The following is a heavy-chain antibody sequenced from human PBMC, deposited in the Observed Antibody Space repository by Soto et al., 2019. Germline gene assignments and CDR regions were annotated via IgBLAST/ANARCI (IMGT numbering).Heavy chain of an antibody. CDR2: IYDSGST. D-gene: IGHD3-22*01. Sequence: SETLSVTCTVSVGSSSSSNYYWGWGLQPPGKGREWIGSIYDSGSTYYNPSLKSRVTISVDTSKNQFSLKLSSVTAADTAVYYCTRHYYDSGVAYWGQGTLVTVAS. J-gene: IGHJ4*02. CDR1: VGSSSSSNYY. CDR3: TRHYYDSGVAY. V-gene: IGHV4-39*01.